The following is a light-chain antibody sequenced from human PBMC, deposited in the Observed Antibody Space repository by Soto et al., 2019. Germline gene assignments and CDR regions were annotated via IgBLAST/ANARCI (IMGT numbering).Light chain of an antibody. J-gene: IGKJ5*01. Sequence: EIVLTQSPGTLSLSPGERATLSCRASQTVIHNYLAWHQQKPGQAPRLLIYGASSRATDIPDRFSGSVSRTEFTLTISSLQPEDFATYYCQQHGQWPITFGQGTRLEIK. V-gene: IGKV3-20*01. CDR3: QQHGQWPIT. CDR2: GAS. CDR1: QTVIHNY.